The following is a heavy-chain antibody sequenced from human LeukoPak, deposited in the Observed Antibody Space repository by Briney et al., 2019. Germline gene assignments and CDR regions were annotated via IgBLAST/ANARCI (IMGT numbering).Heavy chain of an antibody. V-gene: IGHV3-23*01. Sequence: SGGSLRLSCAASGFTFSSYATSWVRQAPGKGLEWVSAISGSGGSTYYADSVKGRFTISRDNSKNTLYLQMNSLKTEDTAVYYCTTAGGKSYYYMDVWGKGTTVTVSS. CDR2: ISGSGGST. D-gene: IGHD3-16*01. CDR3: TTAGGKSYYYMDV. J-gene: IGHJ6*03. CDR1: GFTFSSYA.